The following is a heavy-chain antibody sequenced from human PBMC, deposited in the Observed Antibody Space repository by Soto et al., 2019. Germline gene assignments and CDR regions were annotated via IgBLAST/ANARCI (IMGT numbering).Heavy chain of an antibody. V-gene: IGHV6-1*01. J-gene: IGHJ5*02. D-gene: IGHD5-18*01. Sequence: TTPLKPASSECSVSRKSTAVNWISHSTSRGLEWLGRTYYRSKWYNDYAHSVKSRITINPDTSKNQFCLQLNSVTPEDTAVYYCARCSSQTYTRFDPLGQGTLVTVSS. CDR2: TYYRSKWYN. CDR1: ECSVSRKSTA. CDR3: ARCSSQTYTRFDP.